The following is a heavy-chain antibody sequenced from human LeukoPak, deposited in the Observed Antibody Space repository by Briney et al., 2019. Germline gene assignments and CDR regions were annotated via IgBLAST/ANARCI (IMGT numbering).Heavy chain of an antibody. Sequence: ASVKVSCKASGYTFTSYYMHWVRQAPGQGLEWMGIINPSGGSTSYAQKFQGRVTMTRDTSTSTVYMELSSLRSEDTAVYYCASASGAGYYDFWSGYQNAFDIWGQGTMVTVSS. D-gene: IGHD3-3*01. V-gene: IGHV1-46*01. CDR2: INPSGGST. CDR1: GYTFTSYY. CDR3: ASASGAGYYDFWSGYQNAFDI. J-gene: IGHJ3*02.